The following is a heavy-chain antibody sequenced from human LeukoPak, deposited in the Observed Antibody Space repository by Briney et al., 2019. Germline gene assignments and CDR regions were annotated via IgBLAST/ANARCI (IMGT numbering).Heavy chain of an antibody. V-gene: IGHV3-30*18. D-gene: IGHD6-19*01. CDR1: GFALSNYG. Sequence: PGGSLRLSCAASGFALSNYGMHWVRQAPGKGLEWVAVISYGGSNKYYADAVKGRFTISRDDPKNTLYLQMNSLRTEDTAVYYCAKDLGIAVAGEPNYFDDWGQGTLVTVSS. CDR3: AKDLGIAVAGEPNYFDD. CDR2: ISYGGSNK. J-gene: IGHJ4*02.